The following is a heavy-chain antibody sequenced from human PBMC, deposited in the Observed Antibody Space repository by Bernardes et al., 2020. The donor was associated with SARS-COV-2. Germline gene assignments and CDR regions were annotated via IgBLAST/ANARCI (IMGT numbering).Heavy chain of an antibody. J-gene: IGHJ4*02. CDR3: VRDGRDTPDSSGWYSPTGAQGDY. Sequence: GGSLRLSCAASGFTFSSNSMNWVRQAPGKGLEWVSYISSSSSTIYYADSVKGRFTISRDNAKNSLYLQMNSLRDEDTAVYYCVRDGRDTPDSSGWYSPTGAQGDYWGQGTLVTVSS. D-gene: IGHD6-19*01. CDR2: ISSSSSTI. V-gene: IGHV3-48*02. CDR1: GFTFSSNS.